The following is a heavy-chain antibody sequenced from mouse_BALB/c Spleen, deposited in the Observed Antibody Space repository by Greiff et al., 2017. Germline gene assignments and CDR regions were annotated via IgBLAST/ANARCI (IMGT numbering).Heavy chain of an antibody. Sequence: EVKVVESGGDLVKPGGSLKLSCAASGFTFSSYGMSWVRQTPDKRLEWVATISSGGSYTYYPDSVKGRFTISRDNAKNTLYLQMSSLKSEDTAMYYCATLDGYSYWYFDVWGAGTTVTVSS. CDR2: ISSGGSYT. CDR1: GFTFSSYG. V-gene: IGHV5-6*01. J-gene: IGHJ1*01. D-gene: IGHD2-3*01. CDR3: ATLDGYSYWYFDV.